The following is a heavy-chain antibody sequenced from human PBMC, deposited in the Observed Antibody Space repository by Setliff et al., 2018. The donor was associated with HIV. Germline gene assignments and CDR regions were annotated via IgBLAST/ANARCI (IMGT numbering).Heavy chain of an antibody. CDR3: ARGSGGYCSGGSCYFGFGLAL. D-gene: IGHD2-15*01. CDR1: GYAFTDYS. J-gene: IGHJ6*02. Sequence: SVKVSCKTSGYAFTDYSIHWVRQAPGQGLEWMGGIIPIFNTANYAQKFQGRVTITADESTSTAYMELSSLGSEDTAVYYCARGSGGYCSGGSCYFGFGLALWGQGTTVTVSS. V-gene: IGHV1-69*13. CDR2: IIPIFNTA.